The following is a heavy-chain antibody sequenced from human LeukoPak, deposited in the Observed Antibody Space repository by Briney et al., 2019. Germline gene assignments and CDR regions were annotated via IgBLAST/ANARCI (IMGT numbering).Heavy chain of an antibody. Sequence: ASVKVSCKASGYTFTGYGISWVRQAPGQGLEWMGWISAYNGNTNYAQKLQGRVTMTTDTSTSTAYMELRSLRSDDTAVYYCASSPYSNYGYYYYGMDVWGQGTTVTVSS. CDR3: ASSPYSNYGYYYYGMDV. D-gene: IGHD4-11*01. CDR1: GYTFTGYG. V-gene: IGHV1-18*01. J-gene: IGHJ6*02. CDR2: ISAYNGNT.